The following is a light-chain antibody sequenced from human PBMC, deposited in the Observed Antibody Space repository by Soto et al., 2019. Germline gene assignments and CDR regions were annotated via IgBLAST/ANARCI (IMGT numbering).Light chain of an antibody. CDR2: AAV. V-gene: IGKV1-39*01. CDR1: RDINKY. Sequence: DIQMTQSPSSLSASVGDRVTITCRASRDINKYLNWYQHQPGKAPNLLIYAAVNLHSGVPSRFSGGGSGTDFTLTISSLQPEDFATYYCQQSYSPPRTFGRGTRAEI. CDR3: QQSYSPPRT. J-gene: IGKJ1*01.